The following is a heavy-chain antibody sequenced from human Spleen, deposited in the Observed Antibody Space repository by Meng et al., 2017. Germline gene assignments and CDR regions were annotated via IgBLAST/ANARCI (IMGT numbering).Heavy chain of an antibody. D-gene: IGHD4-11*01. V-gene: IGHV4-34*01. Sequence: QVQLQQWGAGLVEPSETLSLTGVVSGGSFSDYYWSWTRRPPGKGLEWIGEINHRGNTNYNSFLESRVTISVDTSQNSLALKLSSVTAADSAVYYCARGPTTVAHDFDYWGQGTLVTVSS. J-gene: IGHJ4*02. CDR2: INHRGNT. CDR1: GGSFSDYY. CDR3: ARGPTTVAHDFDY.